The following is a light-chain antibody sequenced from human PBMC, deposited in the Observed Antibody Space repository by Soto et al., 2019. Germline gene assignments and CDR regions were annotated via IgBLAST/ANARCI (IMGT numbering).Light chain of an antibody. CDR3: CSDAGSSTFV. J-gene: IGLJ2*01. V-gene: IGLV2-23*02. CDR2: DVS. Sequence: QSALTQPASVSGSPGQSITISCTGTSSDVGSYNLVSWYQQHPGKAPKLMIYDVSKRPSGVSNRFSCSKSGNTASLTSSGLQAEDEADYYCCSDAGSSTFVFGGGTKLTVL. CDR1: SSDVGSYNL.